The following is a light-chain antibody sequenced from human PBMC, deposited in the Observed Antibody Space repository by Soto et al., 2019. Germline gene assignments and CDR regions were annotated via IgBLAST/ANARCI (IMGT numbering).Light chain of an antibody. V-gene: IGKV3-20*01. J-gene: IGKJ1*01. CDR1: QSVRSSY. CDR2: GAS. CDR3: LQYGTFPRT. Sequence: EIVLTQSQCTLSLSPGERATLSCISSQSVRSSYLAWYQQNAGQAPRLLIYGASSRATGIPDRFSGSGSGTDFTLTISRLEPEDFAVYYCLQYGTFPRTFGQGTKVDIK.